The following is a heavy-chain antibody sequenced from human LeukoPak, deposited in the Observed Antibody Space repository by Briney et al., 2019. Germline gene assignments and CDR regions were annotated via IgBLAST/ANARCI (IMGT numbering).Heavy chain of an antibody. Sequence: RASETLSLTCTVSGGSISSDTFHWGWIRQPPGKGLEWIGTISYSGSTNYKASLRGRITISRDTSKNQFSLEVSSVTAADTAVYYCAAHRTYYPFDYWGQGNLVTVSS. J-gene: IGHJ4*02. CDR3: AAHRTYYPFDY. CDR2: ISYSGST. CDR1: GGSISSDTFH. D-gene: IGHD1-26*01. V-gene: IGHV4-39*01.